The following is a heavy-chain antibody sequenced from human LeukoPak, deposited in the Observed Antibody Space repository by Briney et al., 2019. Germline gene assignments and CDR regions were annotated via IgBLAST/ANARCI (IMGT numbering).Heavy chain of an antibody. J-gene: IGHJ4*02. D-gene: IGHD1/OR15-1a*01. CDR1: GYTFTGYY. CDR3: ARFKVNKGKSRHIDY. V-gene: IGHV1-2*02. Sequence: GASVKVSCKASGYTFTGYYMHWVRQAPGQGLEWMGWINPNSGGTNYAQKLQGRVTMTRDTSISTAYMELSRLRSDDTAVYYCARFKVNKGKSRHIDYWGQGTLVTVSS. CDR2: INPNSGGT.